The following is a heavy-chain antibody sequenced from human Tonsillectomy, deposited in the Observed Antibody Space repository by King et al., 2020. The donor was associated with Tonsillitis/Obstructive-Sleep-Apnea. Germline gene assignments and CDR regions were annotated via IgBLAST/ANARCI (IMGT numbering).Heavy chain of an antibody. CDR3: ARGGVVVAAIDYYYMDV. CDR2: IIPILGIT. D-gene: IGHD2-15*01. V-gene: IGHV1-69*09. CDR1: GGTFSSYG. J-gene: IGHJ6*03. Sequence: QLVQSGAEVKKPGSSVKVSCKASGGTFSSYGISWVRQAPGQGLEWMGRIIPILGITNYAQKFQGRVTITADKSTSTAYMELSSLRSEDTAVYYCARGGVVVAAIDYYYMDVWGKGTTVTVSS.